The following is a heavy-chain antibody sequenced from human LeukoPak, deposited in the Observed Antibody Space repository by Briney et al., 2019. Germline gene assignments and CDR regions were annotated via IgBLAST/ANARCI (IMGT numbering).Heavy chain of an antibody. D-gene: IGHD3-10*01. J-gene: IGHJ4*02. Sequence: PSETLSLTCTVSSGSISSGSYYWSWIRQPAGKGLEWIGRINTSGSTNYNPSLKSRVTISVDTSKNQFSLRLSSLTAADTAMYYCARAAFGYHGSGSYYKSGFDYWGQGTLVTVSS. CDR2: INTSGST. CDR1: SGSISSGSYY. V-gene: IGHV4-61*02. CDR3: ARAAFGYHGSGSYYKSGFDY.